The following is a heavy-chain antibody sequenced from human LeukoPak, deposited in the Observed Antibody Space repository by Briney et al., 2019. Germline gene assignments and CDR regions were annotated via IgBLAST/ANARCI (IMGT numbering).Heavy chain of an antibody. V-gene: IGHV3-7*01. D-gene: IGHD2-21*01. J-gene: IGHJ4*02. CDR2: IKYDGNEK. CDR3: VRESYSRGDFN. CDR1: GFIFSTYW. Sequence: PGGSLRLSCAASGFIFSTYWMTWVRQAPGKGLEWVATIKYDGNEKYYVDSVRGRFIISRDNAKNSLYLQMNSLTAEDTAVYYCVRESYSRGDFNWGQGTLVSVSS.